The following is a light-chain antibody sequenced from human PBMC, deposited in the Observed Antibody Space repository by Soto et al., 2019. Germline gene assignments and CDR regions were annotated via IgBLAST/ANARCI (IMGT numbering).Light chain of an antibody. V-gene: IGKV1-5*01. CDR3: QQYNQYWT. CDR1: QSITTW. Sequence: DIQMTQSPSTLSASVGDRVVITCRASQSITTWLAWYQQKPGKAPKLLIYDASSVESGVPSRFSGSGSGTEFTLTISSLQPDDLATYYCQQYNQYWTFGQGTKVEIK. CDR2: DAS. J-gene: IGKJ1*01.